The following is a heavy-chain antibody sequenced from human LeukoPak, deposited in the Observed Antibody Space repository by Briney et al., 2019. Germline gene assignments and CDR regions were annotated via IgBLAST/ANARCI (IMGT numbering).Heavy chain of an antibody. CDR2: IYSSEYT. CDR3: ARGSDDYKLGNH. CDR1: GDSFDNSYC. J-gene: IGHJ5*02. V-gene: IGHV4-39*01. D-gene: IGHD5-24*01. Sequence: PSETLSLICTVSGDSFDNSYCWTWVRQPPGKRPEWIGTIYSSEYTYYHPSLRSRATISADTSRNLFSLKLNSVTAADTAAYYCARGSDDYKLGNHWGHGTPVTVSS.